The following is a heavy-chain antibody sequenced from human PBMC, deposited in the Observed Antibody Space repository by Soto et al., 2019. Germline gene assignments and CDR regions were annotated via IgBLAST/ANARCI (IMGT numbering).Heavy chain of an antibody. CDR1: GFSLSNAGLG. Sequence: QVTVKESGPVLVKPTETLTLTCTVSGFSLSNAGLGVSWIRQPPGKALEWLAHIFSNDEKSYSTSLKSRLTTSXDXTKSQVVLTMTNMDPVEPATYYCASTYSTSWYWFDPWGQGPLVTVSS. CDR2: IFSNDEK. D-gene: IGHD6-13*01. J-gene: IGHJ5*02. V-gene: IGHV2-26*04. CDR3: ASTYSTSWYWFDP.